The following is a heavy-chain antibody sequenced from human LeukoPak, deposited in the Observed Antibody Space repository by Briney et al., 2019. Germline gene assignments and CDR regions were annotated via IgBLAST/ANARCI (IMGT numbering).Heavy chain of an antibody. Sequence: TGGSLRLSCAASGFSFSSYSMNWVRQAPGKGLEWVSYISSSGSARYYAESVRGRFTISRDNAKNSLYLQMNSLRAEDAAVYYCARCDTRSGSGFQCYAFDIWSQGTMVTVSS. J-gene: IGHJ3*02. CDR2: ISSSGSAR. V-gene: IGHV3-48*04. D-gene: IGHD5-12*01. CDR3: ARCDTRSGSGFQCYAFDI. CDR1: GFSFSSYS.